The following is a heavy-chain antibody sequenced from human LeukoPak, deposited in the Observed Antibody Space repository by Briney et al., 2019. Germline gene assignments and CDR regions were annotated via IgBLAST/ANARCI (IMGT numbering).Heavy chain of an antibody. CDR3: ARETPYGSGSYPFDY. J-gene: IGHJ4*02. CDR1: GYIFTSYY. V-gene: IGHV1-46*01. Sequence: GASVKVSCKASGYIFTSYYMHWVRQAPGQGLEWMGIINPSGGTTNYAQKFKDRVTMTRDTSTSTVYMELSSLRSDDTAVYYCARETPYGSGSYPFDYWGQGILVTVSS. D-gene: IGHD3-10*01. CDR2: INPSGGTT.